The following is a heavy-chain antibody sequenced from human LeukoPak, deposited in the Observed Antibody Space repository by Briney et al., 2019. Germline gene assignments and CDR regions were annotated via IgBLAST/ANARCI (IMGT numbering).Heavy chain of an antibody. CDR1: GGSISSFY. J-gene: IGHJ4*02. D-gene: IGHD1-26*01. V-gene: IGHV4-59*01. CDR2: IYYSGNT. CDR3: ARGYSGSYGRFDY. Sequence: SETLSLTCTVSGGSISSFYWSWIRQPPGKGLEWVGYIYYSGNTNYNPSLKNRVTISVDTSKNQFSLKLSSVTAADTAVYYCARGYSGSYGRFDYWGQGTLATVSS.